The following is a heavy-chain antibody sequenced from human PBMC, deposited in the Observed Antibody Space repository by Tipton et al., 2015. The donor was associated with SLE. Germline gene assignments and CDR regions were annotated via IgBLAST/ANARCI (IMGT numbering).Heavy chain of an antibody. Sequence: TLSLTCTVSGGSISSYYWGWIRQPPGKGLEWIGYIYYSGSTNYNPSLKSRVTISVDTSKNQFSLKLRSVTAADTAVYYCASGILTGNAAFDVWGQGTMVSVSP. D-gene: IGHD3-9*01. CDR1: GGSISSYY. CDR2: IYYSGST. V-gene: IGHV4-59*12. CDR3: ASGILTGNAAFDV. J-gene: IGHJ3*01.